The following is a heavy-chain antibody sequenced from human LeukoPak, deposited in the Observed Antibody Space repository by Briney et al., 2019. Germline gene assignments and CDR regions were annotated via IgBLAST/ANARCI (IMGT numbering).Heavy chain of an antibody. CDR2: INHSGST. Sequence: PSETLSLTCTVSGGSVSSSTNYWGWIRQPPGKGLEWIGEINHSGSTNYNPSLKSRVTISVDTSKNQFSLKLSSVTAADTAVYYCARPSSSWTRNNDAFDIWGQGTMVTVSS. J-gene: IGHJ3*02. D-gene: IGHD6-13*01. V-gene: IGHV4-39*07. CDR3: ARPSSSWTRNNDAFDI. CDR1: GGSVSSSTNY.